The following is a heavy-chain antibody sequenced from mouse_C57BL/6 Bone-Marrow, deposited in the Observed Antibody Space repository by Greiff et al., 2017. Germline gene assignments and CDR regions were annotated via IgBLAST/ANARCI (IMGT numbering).Heavy chain of an antibody. CDR3: ARPFITTVVKDY. CDR2: IDPSDSYT. D-gene: IGHD1-1*01. CDR1: GYTFTSYW. J-gene: IGHJ2*01. Sequence: QVQLQQPGAELVMPGASVKLSCKASGYTFTSYWMHWVKQRPGPGLEWIGEIDPSDSYTNYNQKFKGKSTLTVDKSSSTAYMQLSSLTSEDSAVYYCARPFITTVVKDYWGQGTTLTVSS. V-gene: IGHV1-69*01.